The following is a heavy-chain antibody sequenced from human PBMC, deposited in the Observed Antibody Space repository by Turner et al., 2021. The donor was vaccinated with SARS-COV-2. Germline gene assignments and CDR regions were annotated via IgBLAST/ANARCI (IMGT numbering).Heavy chain of an antibody. J-gene: IGHJ3*02. V-gene: IGHV3-30*18. D-gene: IGHD2-8*01. CDR1: GFTFSTYG. CDR2: ISYDGSQQ. CDR3: AKTRVSYRISNDPLEI. Sequence: QMQLVESGGGVVQPVRSLRLSCAASGFTFSTYGIHWVRQAPGKGLEWLAIISYDGSQQYFAESVKGRFAVSRDNSNNTVSLLMNSLRAEDTAVYFCAKTRVSYRISNDPLEIWGQGTWVTVSS.